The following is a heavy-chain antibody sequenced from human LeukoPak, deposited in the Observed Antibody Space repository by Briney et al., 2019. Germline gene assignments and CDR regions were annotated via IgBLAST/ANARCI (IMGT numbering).Heavy chain of an antibody. CDR2: IYYSGST. CDR1: GGSISSYY. CDR3: ARRKQWLHDAFDV. J-gene: IGHJ3*01. Sequence: KPSETLSLTCTVSGGSISSYYWSWIRQPPGKGLEWIGYIYYSGSTNYNPSLKSRVTISVDTPKNQFSLKLSSVTAADTAVYYCARRKQWLHDAFDVWGQGTMVTVSS. V-gene: IGHV4-59*08. D-gene: IGHD6-19*01.